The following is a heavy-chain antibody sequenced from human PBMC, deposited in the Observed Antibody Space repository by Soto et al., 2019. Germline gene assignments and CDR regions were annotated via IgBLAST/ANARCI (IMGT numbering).Heavy chain of an antibody. D-gene: IGHD6-13*01. V-gene: IGHV4-4*02. Sequence: QVQLQESGPGVGKPSGTLSLTCDVSSGSISSTNWWNWVRQAPGKGLEWIGEIYHSGRTNYNPSLKSRVTISVDKSKNQFSLNLTSVTAADTGVYFCAKAGSSWYWVDSWGQGTLVTVSS. CDR1: SGSISSTNW. CDR2: IYHSGRT. J-gene: IGHJ5*01. CDR3: AKAGSSWYWVDS.